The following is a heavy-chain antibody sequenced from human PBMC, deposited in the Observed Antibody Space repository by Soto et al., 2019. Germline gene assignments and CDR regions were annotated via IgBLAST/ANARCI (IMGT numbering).Heavy chain of an antibody. CDR1: GFTFSGRS. CDR2: IDNAGTDS. Sequence: EVQLVESGGGLVQPGGSLRLSCAASGFTFSGRSMPWVRQAPGKRLVWVSGIDNAGTDSTYAASVKGRFTSSRDNAKNTLYLQMNTLSFEDTAVYYSARGWFGPDVWGKGTTVTVSS. D-gene: IGHD3-10*01. V-gene: IGHV3-74*01. CDR3: ARGWFGPDV. J-gene: IGHJ6*04.